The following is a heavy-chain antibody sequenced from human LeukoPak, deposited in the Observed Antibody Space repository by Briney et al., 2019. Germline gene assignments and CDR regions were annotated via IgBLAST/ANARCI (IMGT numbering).Heavy chain of an antibody. CDR1: GGTFSSYA. V-gene: IGHV1-69*04. CDR2: IIPILGIA. Sequence: ASVKVSCKASGGTFSSYAISWVRQAPGQGLEWMGRIIPILGIANYAQKFQGRVTITADKSTSTAYMELSSLRSEDTAVYYCARVGIAADSYFDYWGQGTLVTVSS. J-gene: IGHJ4*02. CDR3: ARVGIAADSYFDY. D-gene: IGHD6-13*01.